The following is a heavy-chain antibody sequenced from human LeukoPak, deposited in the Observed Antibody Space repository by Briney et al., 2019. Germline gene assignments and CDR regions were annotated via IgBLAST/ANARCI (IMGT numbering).Heavy chain of an antibody. D-gene: IGHD6-13*01. CDR1: VLILRRYA. CDR2: ISSSSSYI. J-gene: IGHJ6*03. CDR3: ARHGSSWSYYYMDV. Sequence: VGSLRLSCAYSVLILRRYAIRSVRQAAGKGVEEVSSISSSSSYIYYADSVKGRFPISRDNAKNSLYLQMNSLRAEDTAVYYCARHGSSWSYYYMDVWGKGTTVTVSS. V-gene: IGHV3-21*01.